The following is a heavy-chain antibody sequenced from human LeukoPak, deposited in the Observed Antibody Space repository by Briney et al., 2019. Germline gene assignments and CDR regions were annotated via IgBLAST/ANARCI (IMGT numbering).Heavy chain of an antibody. V-gene: IGHV4-34*01. CDR1: GGSFSGYY. CDR2: INHSGST. J-gene: IGHJ4*02. CDR3: ARGLSPRINMVRGVRPPFRGVFDY. Sequence: SETLSLTCAVYGGSFSGYYWSWIRQPPGKGLEWIGEINHSGSTNYNPSLKSRVTISVDTSKNQFSLKLSSVTAADTAVYYCARGLSPRINMVRGVRPPFRGVFDYWGQGALVTVSS. D-gene: IGHD3-10*01.